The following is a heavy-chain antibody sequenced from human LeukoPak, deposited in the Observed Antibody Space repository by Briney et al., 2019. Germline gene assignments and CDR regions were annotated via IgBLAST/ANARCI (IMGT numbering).Heavy chain of an antibody. D-gene: IGHD6-13*01. CDR2: INHSGST. Sequence: PETLSLTCAVYGGSFSGYYWSWIRQPPGKGLEWIGEINHSGSTNYNPSLKSRVTISVDTSKNQFSLKLSSVTAADTAVYYCARAPGIALFDYWGQGTLVTVSS. J-gene: IGHJ4*02. CDR3: ARAPGIALFDY. V-gene: IGHV4-34*01. CDR1: GGSFSGYY.